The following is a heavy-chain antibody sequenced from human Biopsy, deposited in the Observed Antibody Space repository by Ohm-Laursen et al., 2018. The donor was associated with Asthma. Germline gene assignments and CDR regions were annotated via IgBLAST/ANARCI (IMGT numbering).Heavy chain of an antibody. Sequence: TLSLTCTVSGGSISSSSYYWGWIRQPPGKGLEWIGSIYYNGRTYYNPSLKSRVTISVDTSKKQLSLQLSSVTAADTAVYYCARSSHINWGGYFDYWGQGTLVTVSS. J-gene: IGHJ4*02. D-gene: IGHD7-27*01. CDR1: GGSISSSSYY. V-gene: IGHV4-39*01. CDR2: IYYNGRT. CDR3: ARSSHINWGGYFDY.